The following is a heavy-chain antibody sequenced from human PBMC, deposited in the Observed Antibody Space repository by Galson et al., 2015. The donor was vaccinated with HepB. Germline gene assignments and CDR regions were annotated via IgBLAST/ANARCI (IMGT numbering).Heavy chain of an antibody. CDR2: ISYDGSNK. D-gene: IGHD3-10*01. CDR3: ARGFMVRGVYGGICC. CDR1: GFTFSSYA. Sequence: SLRLSCAASGFTFSSYAMHWVRQAPGKGLEWVAAISYDGSNKYYADSVKGRFTISRDNSKNTLYLQMNSLRAEDTAVYYCARGFMVRGVYGGICCWGQGTLVTVSS. J-gene: IGHJ4*02. V-gene: IGHV3-30*04.